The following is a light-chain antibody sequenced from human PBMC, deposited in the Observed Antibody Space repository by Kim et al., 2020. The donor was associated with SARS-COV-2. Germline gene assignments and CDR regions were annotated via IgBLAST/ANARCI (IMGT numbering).Light chain of an antibody. Sequence: EIVMTQSPATLSVSPGERATLSCRASQSVSSNLAWYQQKPGQAPRLLIYGASTRATSIPARFSGSGSGTEFTLTISSLQSEDFAVYYCQQCNDWSWTFGQGTKVDIK. CDR1: QSVSSN. CDR3: QQCNDWSWT. CDR2: GAS. J-gene: IGKJ1*01. V-gene: IGKV3-15*01.